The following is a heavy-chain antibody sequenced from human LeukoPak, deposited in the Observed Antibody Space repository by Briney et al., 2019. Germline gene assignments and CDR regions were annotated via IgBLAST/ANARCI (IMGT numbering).Heavy chain of an antibody. CDR3: ARTTEAHSWRTRYYDYYMDV. J-gene: IGHJ6*03. CDR2: IYTSGST. V-gene: IGHV4-4*07. Sequence: PSETLSLTCTVSGGSISSYYWSWIRQPAGKGLEWIGRIYTSGSTNYNPSLKSRVTMSVDTSKNQFSLKLNSVTAADTAVYYCARTTEAHSWRTRYYDYYMDVWGKGTTVTVSS. D-gene: IGHD6-13*01. CDR1: GGSISSYY.